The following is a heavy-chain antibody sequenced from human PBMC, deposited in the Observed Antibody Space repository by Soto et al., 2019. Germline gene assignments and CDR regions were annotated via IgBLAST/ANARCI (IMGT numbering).Heavy chain of an antibody. V-gene: IGHV1-18*01. Sequence: ASVKVSCKASGYTFTSYGISWVRQAPGQGLEWMGWISAYNGNTNYAQKLQGRVTMTTDTSTSTAYMELRSLRSDDTAVYYCARDEGITICGVARAFDIWGKGTMVTGS. CDR1: GYTFTSYG. D-gene: IGHD3-3*01. J-gene: IGHJ3*02. CDR3: ARDEGITICGVARAFDI. CDR2: ISAYNGNT.